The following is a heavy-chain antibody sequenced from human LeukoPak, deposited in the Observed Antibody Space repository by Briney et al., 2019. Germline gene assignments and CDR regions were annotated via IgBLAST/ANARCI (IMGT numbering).Heavy chain of an antibody. CDR1: GLTFSSYG. CDR3: AKGRWGLTINNFDI. V-gene: IGHV3-30*18. J-gene: IGHJ3*02. D-gene: IGHD3-9*01. CDR2: ISHDGSNK. Sequence: GRSLRLSCAASGLTFSSYGMHWVRQAPGKGLEWVAVISHDGSNKYYADSVKGRFTISRDSSKNTLYLQMNSLRGEDTAVYYCAKGRWGLTINNFDIWGQGTMVTVSS.